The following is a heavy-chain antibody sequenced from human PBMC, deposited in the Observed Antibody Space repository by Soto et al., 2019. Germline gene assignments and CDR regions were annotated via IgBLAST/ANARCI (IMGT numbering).Heavy chain of an antibody. CDR3: ARDGAQYDSTPYGY. V-gene: IGHV4-39*02. J-gene: IGHJ4*02. CDR2: IYYSGST. D-gene: IGHD2-21*02. CDR1: GGSISSSSYY. Sequence: SETLSLTCTVSGGSISSSSYYWGWIRQPPGKGLEWFGSIYYSGSTYYNPSLKSRVTICVDTSKNQFSLKLSSVSAAHTAVYYCARDGAQYDSTPYGYRGQGTLVAVCS.